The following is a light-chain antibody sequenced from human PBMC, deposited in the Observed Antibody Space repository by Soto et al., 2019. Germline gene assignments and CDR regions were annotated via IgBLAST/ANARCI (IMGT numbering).Light chain of an antibody. CDR2: EDN. V-gene: IGLV6-57*01. J-gene: IGLJ3*02. CDR1: SGSIASNY. Sequence: NFMLTQPHSVSESPRKTVIISCTRSSGSIASNYVQWYQQRPGSSPTTVIYEDNQRPSGVPDRFSGSIDSSSNSASLTISGLETEDEADYFCQSYDATNQVFGGGTKLTVL. CDR3: QSYDATNQV.